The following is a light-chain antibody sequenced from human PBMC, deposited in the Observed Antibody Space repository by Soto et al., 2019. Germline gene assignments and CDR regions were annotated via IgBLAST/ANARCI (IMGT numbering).Light chain of an antibody. Sequence: QSALTQPASVSGSPGRSITISCTGTSSDVGSYPLVSWYQQYPAKAPKLMIYEVSNRPSGVSNRFSGSKSGNTASLTISGLQAEDEADYYCSSYTSSSWVFGGGTKLTVL. CDR2: EVS. V-gene: IGLV2-14*02. CDR1: SSDVGSYPL. CDR3: SSYTSSSWV. J-gene: IGLJ3*02.